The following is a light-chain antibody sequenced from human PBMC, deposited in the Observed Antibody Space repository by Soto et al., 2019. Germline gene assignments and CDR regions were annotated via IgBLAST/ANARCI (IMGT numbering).Light chain of an antibody. CDR1: QSVSSSY. Sequence: EIVLTQSPRTLSLSPGERATLSCRASQSVSSSYLAWYQQKPGQAPRLLIYDASSRATGIPDRFSGSGSGTDFTLTISRLEPEDFAVYFCQQYGSSPYTFGQGTKLEIK. CDR3: QQYGSSPYT. J-gene: IGKJ2*01. V-gene: IGKV3-20*01. CDR2: DAS.